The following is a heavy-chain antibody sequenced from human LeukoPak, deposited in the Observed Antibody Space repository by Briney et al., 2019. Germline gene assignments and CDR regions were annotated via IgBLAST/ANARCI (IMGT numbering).Heavy chain of an antibody. CDR3: ARAVIPAGYSSGWYYFDY. CDR2: ISSSSSTI. V-gene: IGHV3-48*04. D-gene: IGHD6-19*01. CDR1: GFTFSSYS. J-gene: IGHJ4*02. Sequence: GGSLRLSCAASGFTFSSYSMNWVRQAPGKGLEWVSYISSSSSTIYYADSVKGRFTISRGNAKNSLYLQMNSLRAEDTAVYYCARAVIPAGYSSGWYYFDYWGQGTLVTVSS.